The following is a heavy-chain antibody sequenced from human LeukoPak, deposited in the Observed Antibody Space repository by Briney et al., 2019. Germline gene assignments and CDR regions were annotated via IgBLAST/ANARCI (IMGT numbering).Heavy chain of an antibody. J-gene: IGHJ4*02. CDR3: ARSSANYYDSSGYYYVPPYYFDY. CDR2: IYYSGST. D-gene: IGHD3-22*01. Sequence: SETLSLTCTVSGGSISSSSYYWGWIRQPPGKGLEWIGSIYYSGSTYYNPSLKSRVTLSVDTSKNQFSLKLSSVTAADTAVYYCARSSANYYDSSGYYYVPPYYFDYWGQGTLVTVSS. V-gene: IGHV4-39*01. CDR1: GGSISSSSYY.